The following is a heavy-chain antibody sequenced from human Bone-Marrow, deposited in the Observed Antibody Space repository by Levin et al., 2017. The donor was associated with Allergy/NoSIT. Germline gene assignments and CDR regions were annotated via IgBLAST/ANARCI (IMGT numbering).Heavy chain of an antibody. D-gene: IGHD3-10*01. V-gene: IGHV3-23*01. Sequence: GGSLRLSCEVSGLTFSNYAVSWVRQAPGKGLEWVSAISGSGASTFYADFVRGRFTISRDNSRNTLYLQMNSLRDDDAATYYCAVLREVRGAPAFWGQGTLVTVSS. J-gene: IGHJ4*02. CDR2: ISGSGAST. CDR1: GLTFSNYA. CDR3: AVLREVRGAPAF.